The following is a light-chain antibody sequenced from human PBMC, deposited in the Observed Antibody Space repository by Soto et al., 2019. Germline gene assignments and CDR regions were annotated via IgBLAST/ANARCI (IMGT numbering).Light chain of an antibody. CDR2: QDR. J-gene: IGLJ1*01. CDR1: KLGDKY. CDR3: QAWDSSTNYV. Sequence: YELTQPPSVSVSPGQTASITCSGDKLGDKYACWYQQKPDQSPVLVIYQDRKRPSGIPERFSGSNSGNTATLTISGTQAMDEADYYCQAWDSSTNYVFGTGTKLTVL. V-gene: IGLV3-1*01.